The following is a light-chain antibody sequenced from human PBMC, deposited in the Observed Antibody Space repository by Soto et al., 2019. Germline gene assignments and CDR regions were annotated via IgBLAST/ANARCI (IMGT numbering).Light chain of an antibody. CDR2: DVS. Sequence: QSALTQPASVSGSPGQSITISCTGTSSDVGNYNYVSWYQQHPGKAPKLMIYDVSNRPSGVSNRFSGSKSGNTASLTISGLQAEDEADYYCISYTTSSTWVFGGGTKVTVL. J-gene: IGLJ3*02. V-gene: IGLV2-14*01. CDR3: ISYTTSSTWV. CDR1: SSDVGNYNY.